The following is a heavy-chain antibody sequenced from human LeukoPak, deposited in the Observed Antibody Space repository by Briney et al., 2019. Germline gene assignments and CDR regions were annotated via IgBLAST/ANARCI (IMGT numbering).Heavy chain of an antibody. Sequence: PAGTLRLSCVGSGFTFRHNVMHWVRQAPGKGLEWVAVISYDETHKFYADSVKGRFTISRDNSNATLFLQMNSLRSEDAAVYYCVRARVRARSGALDVWGQGTLVTVSS. V-gene: IGHV3-30*04. CDR3: VRARVRARSGALDV. CDR2: ISYDETHK. D-gene: IGHD3-10*01. CDR1: GFTFRHNV. J-gene: IGHJ3*01.